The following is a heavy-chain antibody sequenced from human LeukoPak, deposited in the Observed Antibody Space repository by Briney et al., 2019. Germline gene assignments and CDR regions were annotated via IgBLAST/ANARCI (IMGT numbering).Heavy chain of an antibody. Sequence: SETLSLTCTVSGGSISSYYWSWIRQPPGKGLEWIGYIYYSGSTYYNPSLKSRVTISVDTSKNQFSLKLSSVTAADTAVYYCARDVYCSSTSCYPHWGQGTLVTVSS. J-gene: IGHJ4*02. CDR2: IYYSGST. CDR1: GGSISSYY. V-gene: IGHV4-59*12. D-gene: IGHD2-2*01. CDR3: ARDVYCSSTSCYPH.